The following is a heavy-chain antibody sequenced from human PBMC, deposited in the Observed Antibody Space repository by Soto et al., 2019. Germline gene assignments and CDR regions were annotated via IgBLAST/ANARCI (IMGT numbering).Heavy chain of an antibody. V-gene: IGHV3-74*01. Sequence: EVQLVESGGGLVQPGGSLRLSCAASGFTFSSYWMHWVRQAPGKGLVWVSRINSDGSSTSYADSVKGRFTISRDNAKNPLYLQMYRQRAEDTAVYYCARAKWWLALASWGQGTLVAVSS. CDR1: GFTFSSYW. J-gene: IGHJ4*02. D-gene: IGHD6-19*01. CDR3: ARAKWWLALAS. CDR2: INSDGSST.